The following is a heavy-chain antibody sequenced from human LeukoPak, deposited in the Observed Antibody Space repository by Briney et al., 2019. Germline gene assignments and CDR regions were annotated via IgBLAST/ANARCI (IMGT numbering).Heavy chain of an antibody. Sequence: SETLSLTCAVSGYSISSGYYWGWIRQPPGKGLEWIGSIYHSGSTYYDPSLKSRATISVDTSKNQFSLKLSSVTAADTAVYYCARITGPTRYYYYYMDVWGKGTTVTVSS. CDR1: GYSISSGYY. D-gene: IGHD1-20*01. V-gene: IGHV4-38-2*01. J-gene: IGHJ6*03. CDR2: IYHSGST. CDR3: ARITGPTRYYYYYMDV.